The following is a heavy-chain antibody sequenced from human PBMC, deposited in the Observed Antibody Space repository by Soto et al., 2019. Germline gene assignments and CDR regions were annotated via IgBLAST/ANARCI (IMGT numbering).Heavy chain of an antibody. Sequence: SETLSLTCTVSGGSISSGDYYWSWIRQPPGKGLEWIGYIYYSGSTYYNPSLKSRVTISVDTSKNQFSLKLSSVTAADTAVYCCARDTSGYSGYRTGYGMDVWGQGTTVTVSS. D-gene: IGHD5-12*01. V-gene: IGHV4-30-4*01. CDR1: GGSISSGDYY. CDR3: ARDTSGYSGYRTGYGMDV. J-gene: IGHJ6*02. CDR2: IYYSGST.